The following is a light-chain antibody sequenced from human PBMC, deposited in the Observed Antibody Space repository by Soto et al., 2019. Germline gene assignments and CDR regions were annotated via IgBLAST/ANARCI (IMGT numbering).Light chain of an antibody. CDR1: SSNIGNNY. V-gene: IGLV1-51*01. J-gene: IGLJ1*01. CDR3: GTWDNSLRAYV. CDR2: DNG. Sequence: QSVLTQPPSVSATPGQEVTISCSGSSSNIGNNYVSWYQQFPRTAPKLLIYDNGKRPSGIPDRFSGSKSGTSATLSITGLQTGDEADYYCGTWDNSLRAYVFGAGTKVTVL.